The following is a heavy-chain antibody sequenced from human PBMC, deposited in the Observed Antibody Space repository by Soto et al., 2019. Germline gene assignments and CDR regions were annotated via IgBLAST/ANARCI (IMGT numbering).Heavy chain of an antibody. V-gene: IGHV3-23*01. CDR1: GFSFSTYA. J-gene: IGHJ4*02. CDR2: ISDNGDIS. CDR3: AKGAARGDYVPYF. Sequence: EVQLLESGGGFVQPGGSLGLSCAASGFSFSTYAMSWVRQSPGKGLEWVSSISDNGDISYYADFLQGRFTISRDNSKNTLYLQMNSLGAEDTATYYCAKGAARGDYVPYFWGQGTLVTVSS. D-gene: IGHD4-17*01.